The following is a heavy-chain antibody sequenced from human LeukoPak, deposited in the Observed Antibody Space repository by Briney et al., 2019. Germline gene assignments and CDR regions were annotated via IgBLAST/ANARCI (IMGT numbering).Heavy chain of an antibody. CDR2: IIPIFGTA. Sequence: SVTVSYKASGGTFSNYAISWLRQAPGPPLEWLGGIIPIFGTANYAQKFQGRVSSTADGSTSTAYVELSSLISEDTAVYYCWCCGDAIPEAEDFQHWGQGTLVTVSS. J-gene: IGHJ1*01. D-gene: IGHD4-17*01. CDR1: GGTFSNYA. CDR3: WCCGDAIPEAEDFQH. V-gene: IGHV1-69*01.